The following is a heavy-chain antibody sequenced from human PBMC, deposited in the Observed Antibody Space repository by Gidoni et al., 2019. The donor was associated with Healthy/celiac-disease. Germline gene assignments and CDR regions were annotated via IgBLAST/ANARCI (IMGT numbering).Heavy chain of an antibody. D-gene: IGHD2-2*01. CDR3: AKVVVVVPAAIGLPNY. V-gene: IGHV3-23*01. J-gene: IGHJ4*02. CDR1: GATCSSYA. Sequence: EVQLLESGGGWVQPGGSLRLSCAASGATCSSYAMSWVRQAPGKGLEWVSAISGSGGSTYYADSVKGRFTISRDNSKNTLYLQMNSLRAEDTAVYYCAKVVVVVPAAIGLPNYWGQGTLVTVSS. CDR2: ISGSGGST.